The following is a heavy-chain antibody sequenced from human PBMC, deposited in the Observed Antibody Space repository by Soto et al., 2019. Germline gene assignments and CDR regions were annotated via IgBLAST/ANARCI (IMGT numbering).Heavy chain of an antibody. Sequence: QVQLVQSGAEVKKPGSSVKVSCKASGGTFSSYAISWVRQAPGQGLEMMGGIIPIFGTANYAQKFQCRVTITADESTSTVYMELSSLRSDVTAVYYWARLFWGGYSYGYNFLEYGGQGVLVTVSS. CDR1: GGTFSSYA. CDR3: ARLFWGGYSYGYNFLEY. V-gene: IGHV1-69*01. J-gene: IGHJ4*02. D-gene: IGHD5-18*01. CDR2: IIPIFGTA.